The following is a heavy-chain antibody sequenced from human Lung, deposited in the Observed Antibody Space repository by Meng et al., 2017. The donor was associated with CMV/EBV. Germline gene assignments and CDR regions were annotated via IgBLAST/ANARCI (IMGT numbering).Heavy chain of an antibody. CDR3: ARGILPQRGSTVPTPDY. V-gene: IGHV4-34*01. D-gene: IGHD4-11*01. CDR1: GGSFSGYY. J-gene: IGHJ4*02. Sequence: SXTLSLTCAVYGGSFSGYYWSWIRQPPGKGLEWIGEINPSGSTNYNPSLKSRVTISVDTSKNQFSLRLSSVTAADTALYYCARGILPQRGSTVPTPDYWGQGXLVTVSS. CDR2: INPSGST.